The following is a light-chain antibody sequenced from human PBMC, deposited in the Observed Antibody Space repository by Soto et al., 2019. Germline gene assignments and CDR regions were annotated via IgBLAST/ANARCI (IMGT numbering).Light chain of an antibody. J-gene: IGKJ1*01. CDR1: QTISNW. CDR2: DAS. CDR3: QHYNSFSRT. Sequence: DIQLTQSTSTLSASVGDRVTITCRASQTISNWLAWYQQRPGKAPQLLISDASRLESGVPSRFSGSGSGTEFTLTISSLQPDDSATYYCQHYNSFSRTFGQGTKVDI. V-gene: IGKV1-5*01.